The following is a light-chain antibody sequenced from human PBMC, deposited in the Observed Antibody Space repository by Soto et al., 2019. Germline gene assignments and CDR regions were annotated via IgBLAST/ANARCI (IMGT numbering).Light chain of an antibody. CDR1: QSVSSN. Sequence: EIVLTQSPATLSLSPGERATLSCRASQSVSSNTLACYQQKPGQAPRLLIYDAANRATGIPARFSSSGSGTAFTLTISSLGPEDFVVYYCQRRNNWLTFGGGTKVEIK. CDR2: DAA. V-gene: IGKV3-11*01. J-gene: IGKJ4*01. CDR3: QRRNNWLT.